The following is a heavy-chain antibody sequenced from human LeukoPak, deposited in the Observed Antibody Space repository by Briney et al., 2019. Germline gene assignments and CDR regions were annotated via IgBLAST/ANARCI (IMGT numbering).Heavy chain of an antibody. V-gene: IGHV5-51*01. CDR3: ARRGGSLNYFDY. CDR1: GYNFSTYW. Sequence: GESLKISCRGSGYNFSTYWIGWVRQMPGKGLEWMGILYPGDSDTRYSPSFQGHVTISADKSISTAYLQWSELSASDTVIYYCARRGGSLNYFDYWGQGTLVTVPS. J-gene: IGHJ4*02. CDR2: LYPGDSDT. D-gene: IGHD1-26*01.